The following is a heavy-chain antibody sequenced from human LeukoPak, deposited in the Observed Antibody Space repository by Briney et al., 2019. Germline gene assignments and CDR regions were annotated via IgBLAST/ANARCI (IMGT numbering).Heavy chain of an antibody. CDR2: IWYDGSNK. J-gene: IGHJ4*02. V-gene: IGHV3-33*01. CDR1: GFTFSSYG. D-gene: IGHD3-9*01. Sequence: PGGSLRLSCAASGFTFSSYGMHWVRQAPGKGLEWVAVIWYDGSNKYYVDSVKGRFTISRDNSKNTLYLQMNSLRAEDTAVYYCARPEGDILTGYYYFDYWGQGTLVTVSS. CDR3: ARPEGDILTGYYYFDY.